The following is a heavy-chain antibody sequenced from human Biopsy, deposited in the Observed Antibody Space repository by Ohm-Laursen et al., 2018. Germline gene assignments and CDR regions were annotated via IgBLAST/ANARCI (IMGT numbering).Heavy chain of an antibody. J-gene: IGHJ4*02. CDR2: INPDSGVT. Sequence: ASVKVSCKASGYTFSGYYMHWVRQAPGQGLEWMGWINPDSGVTNYAQKFQGRVTMTRDTSISTAYMELSRLGSYDTAVYYSARDKYRSWNYFDNWGQGSLVTVSS. CDR3: ARDKYRSWNYFDN. V-gene: IGHV1-2*02. D-gene: IGHD6-19*01. CDR1: GYTFSGYY.